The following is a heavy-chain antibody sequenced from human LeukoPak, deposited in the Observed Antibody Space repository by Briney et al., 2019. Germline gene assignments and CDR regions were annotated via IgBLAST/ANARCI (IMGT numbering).Heavy chain of an antibody. Sequence: PGGALLLSCVASGFTFSCYRMSWVRPAAGRGVEWVSSISSSSSYLYYAVSVKGRFTVSRDNAKNSLYLQIDSLRAEDMAVYYCARAQDGDYYYYYGLDVWGQATTVTVSS. CDR2: ISSSSSYL. J-gene: IGHJ6*02. CDR3: ARAQDGDYYYYYGLDV. CDR1: GFTFSCYR. V-gene: IGHV3-21*01. D-gene: IGHD4-17*01.